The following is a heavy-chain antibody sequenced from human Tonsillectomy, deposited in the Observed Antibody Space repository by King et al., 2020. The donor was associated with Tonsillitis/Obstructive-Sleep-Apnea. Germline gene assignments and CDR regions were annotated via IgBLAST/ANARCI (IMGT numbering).Heavy chain of an antibody. CDR1: GGSFSGYY. CDR3: ARRVGFGGVIGLLNWFDP. D-gene: IGHD3-16*02. J-gene: IGHJ5*02. CDR2: INHSGST. Sequence: VQLQQWGAGLLKPSETLSLTCAVYGGSFSGYYWSWIRQPPGKGLEWIGEINHSGSTNYNPSLKSRVTISVDTSKNQFSLKLSSVTAADTAVYYCARRVGFGGVIGLLNWFDPWGQGTLVTVSS. V-gene: IGHV4-34*01.